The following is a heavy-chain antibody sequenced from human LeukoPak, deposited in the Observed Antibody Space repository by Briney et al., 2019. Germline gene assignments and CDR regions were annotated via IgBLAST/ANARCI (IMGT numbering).Heavy chain of an antibody. CDR3: ARGQRWESPHYLDS. CDR1: GFTFSSSA. D-gene: IGHD1-26*01. V-gene: IGHV3-23*01. J-gene: IGHJ4*02. CDR2: ISASGGST. Sequence: GGSLRLSCAASGFTFSSSAMSWVRQVPGKGLEWVSGISASGGSTSYADSVRGRFTISRDNSKNTLYVQMNSLRDEDTAVYYCARGQRWESPHYLDSWGQGTLVTVSS.